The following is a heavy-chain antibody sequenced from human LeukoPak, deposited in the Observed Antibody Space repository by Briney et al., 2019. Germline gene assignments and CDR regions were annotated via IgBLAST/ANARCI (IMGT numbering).Heavy chain of an antibody. CDR2: IFYSGST. CDR1: GGSITSYY. D-gene: IGHD3-22*01. CDR3: ARHGSVSSGALV. V-gene: IGHV4-59*08. Sequence: SETLSLTCTVSGGSITSYYWSWVRQPPGKGLEWIGYIFYSGSTNYNPSLKSRATISVDTSKNQFSLRLSSVTAADTAVYYCARHGSVSSGALVWGQGTLVTVSS. J-gene: IGHJ4*02.